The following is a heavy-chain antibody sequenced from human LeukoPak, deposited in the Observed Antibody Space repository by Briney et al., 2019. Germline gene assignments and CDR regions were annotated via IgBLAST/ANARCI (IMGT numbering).Heavy chain of an antibody. J-gene: IGHJ6*03. CDR2: IRYDGSNK. CDR1: GFTFSSYG. Sequence: GGSLRLSCAASGFTFSSYGMHWVRQAPGKGLEWVAFIRYDGSNKYYADSVKGRFTISRDNSKNTLYLQMNSLRAEDTAVYYCAKDRIAAAVGGYYMDVWGKGTTVTVSS. V-gene: IGHV3-30*02. D-gene: IGHD6-13*01. CDR3: AKDRIAAAVGGYYMDV.